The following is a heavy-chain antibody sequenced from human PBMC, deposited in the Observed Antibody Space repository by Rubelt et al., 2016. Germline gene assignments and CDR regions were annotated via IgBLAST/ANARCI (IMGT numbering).Heavy chain of an antibody. Sequence: VIYSGGSTYYADSVKGRFTISRDNSKNTLYLQMNSLRAEDTAVYYCVSNDYGYWYFDLWGRGTLVTVSS. D-gene: IGHD4-17*01. J-gene: IGHJ2*01. CDR3: VSNDYGYWYFDL. CDR2: IYSGGST. V-gene: IGHV3-66*01.